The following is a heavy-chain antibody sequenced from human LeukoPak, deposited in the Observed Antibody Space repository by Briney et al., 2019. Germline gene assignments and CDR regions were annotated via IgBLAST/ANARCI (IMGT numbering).Heavy chain of an antibody. Sequence: SETLSLTCTVSGGSISSYYWSWIRQPAGKGLEWIGRIYTSGSTNYNPSLKSRVTMSVDTSKNQFSLKLSSVTAADTAVYYCASAYMVRGVYYMDVWGKGTTVTVSS. D-gene: IGHD3-10*01. CDR2: IYTSGST. V-gene: IGHV4-4*07. CDR3: ASAYMVRGVYYMDV. CDR1: GGSISSYY. J-gene: IGHJ6*03.